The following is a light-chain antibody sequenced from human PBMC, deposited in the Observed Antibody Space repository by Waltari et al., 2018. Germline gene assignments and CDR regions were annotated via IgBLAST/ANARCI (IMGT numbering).Light chain of an antibody. J-gene: IGKJ3*01. V-gene: IGKV1-9*01. CDR2: AAS. CDR3: QQFESYPRT. Sequence: DILLTQSPSFLSASVGDRISITCRASQDISNYLAWLQQKPGKAPKVLIYAASSLQSGVPARFSGSGPGAEFTLTISSLQPEDFATYYCQQFESYPRTFGPGTAVDIK. CDR1: QDISNY.